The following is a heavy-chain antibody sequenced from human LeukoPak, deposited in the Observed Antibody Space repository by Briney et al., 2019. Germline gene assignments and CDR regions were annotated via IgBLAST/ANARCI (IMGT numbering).Heavy chain of an antibody. CDR2: IIPILGIA. Sequence: SSVKVSCKASGGTFSSYTISWVRQAPGQGLEWMGRIIPILGIANYAQKFQGRVTITAEKSTTTAHIELSGVRSEDTAVYYCARARRGRYCSSTSCSRWFDPWGQGTLVTVSS. D-gene: IGHD2-2*01. J-gene: IGHJ5*02. V-gene: IGHV1-69*02. CDR1: GGTFSSYT. CDR3: ARARRGRYCSSTSCSRWFDP.